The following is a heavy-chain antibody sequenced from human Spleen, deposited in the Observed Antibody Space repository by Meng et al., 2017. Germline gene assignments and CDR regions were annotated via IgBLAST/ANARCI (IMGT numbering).Heavy chain of an antibody. Sequence: QVRLQQWCARLWKPSETPSRTCAVHGGSFSGYCCGWTRRPPGKGLEWIGEINHRGNTNYNSFLESRVTISGDTSQNSLSLKLSSVTAADSAVYYCARGPTTVAHDFDYWGQGTLVTVSS. J-gene: IGHJ4*02. V-gene: IGHV4-34*01. CDR2: INHRGNT. CDR1: GGSFSGYC. CDR3: ARGPTTVAHDFDY. D-gene: IGHD4-11*01.